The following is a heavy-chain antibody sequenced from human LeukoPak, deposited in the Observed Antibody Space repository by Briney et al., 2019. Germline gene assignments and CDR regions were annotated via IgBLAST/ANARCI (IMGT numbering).Heavy chain of an antibody. CDR2: INHSGST. CDR3: ARRRPRIAAGWFDP. J-gene: IGHJ5*02. D-gene: IGHD6-13*01. Sequence: PSETLSLTCAVYGGSFSGYYWSWIRQTPGKGLEWIGEINHSGSTNYNPSLKSRVTISVDTSKNQFSLKLSSVTAADTAMYYCARRRPRIAAGWFDPWGQGTLVTVSS. CDR1: GGSFSGYY. V-gene: IGHV4-34*01.